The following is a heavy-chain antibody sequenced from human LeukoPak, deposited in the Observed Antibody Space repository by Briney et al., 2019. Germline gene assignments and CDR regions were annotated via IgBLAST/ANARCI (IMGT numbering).Heavy chain of an antibody. D-gene: IGHD6-19*01. CDR2: ISYDGSNK. V-gene: IGHV3-30*18. CDR3: AKDGASEWLVWNYFDY. J-gene: IGHJ4*02. Sequence: GGSLRLSCAASGFTFSSYGMHWVRQAPGKGLEWVAVISYDGSNKYYADSVKGRFTISRDNSKNTLYLQMNSLRAEDTAVYYCAKDGASEWLVWNYFDYWGQGTLVTVSS. CDR1: GFTFSSYG.